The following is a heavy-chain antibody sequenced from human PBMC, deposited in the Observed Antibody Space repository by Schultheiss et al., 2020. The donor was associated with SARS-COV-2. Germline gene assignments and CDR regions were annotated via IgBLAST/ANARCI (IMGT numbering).Heavy chain of an antibody. Sequence: ASVKVSCKASGGTFSRYAISWVRQAPGQGLEWMGWISAYSGNTNYAQKLQGRVTMTRDTSTSTVYMELSSLRSADTAVYYCARYDSSSVYYYYGMDVWGQGTTVTVSS. J-gene: IGHJ6*02. V-gene: IGHV1-18*01. CDR2: ISAYSGNT. D-gene: IGHD3-22*01. CDR1: GGTFSRYA. CDR3: ARYDSSSVYYYYGMDV.